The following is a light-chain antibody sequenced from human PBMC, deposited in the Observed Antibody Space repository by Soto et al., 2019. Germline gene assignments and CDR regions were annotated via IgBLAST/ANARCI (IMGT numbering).Light chain of an antibody. J-gene: IGLJ2*01. CDR3: SSYTSSSTPVV. V-gene: IGLV2-14*01. CDR2: DVS. Sequence: QSALTQPASVSGSPGQSITISCTGTSSDVGGYNYVSWYQQHPGKAPKRMIYDVSNRHSGVANRFSGSKSGNTASLTISGLQAEDEADDYCSSYTSSSTPVVFGGGTKLTVL. CDR1: SSDVGGYNY.